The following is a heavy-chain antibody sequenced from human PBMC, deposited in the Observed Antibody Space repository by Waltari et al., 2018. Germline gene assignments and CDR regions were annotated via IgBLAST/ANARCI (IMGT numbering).Heavy chain of an antibody. V-gene: IGHV1-69*04. CDR3: ARDTYYYDSSGYYPPYYYGMDV. Sequence: QVQLVQSGAEVKKPGSSVKVSCKASGGTFSSYAISWVRQAPGQGLEWMGRIIPILGIANSAQKFQGRVTITADKSTSTAYMELSSLRSEDTAVYYCARDTYYYDSSGYYPPYYYGMDVWGQGTTVTVSS. D-gene: IGHD3-22*01. J-gene: IGHJ6*02. CDR2: IIPILGIA. CDR1: GGTFSSYA.